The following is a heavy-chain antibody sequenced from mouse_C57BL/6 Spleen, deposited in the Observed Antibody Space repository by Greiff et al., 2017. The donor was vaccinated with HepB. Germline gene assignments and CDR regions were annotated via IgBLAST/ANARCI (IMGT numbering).Heavy chain of an antibody. J-gene: IGHJ4*01. CDR3: TRVPHYYGSSYDYAMDY. CDR2: ISSGGDYI. V-gene: IGHV5-9-1*02. D-gene: IGHD1-1*01. Sequence: DVQLVESGEGLVKPGGSLKLSCAASGFTFSSYAMSWVRQTPEKRLEWVAYISSGGDYIYYADTVKGRFTISRDNARNTLYLQMSSLKSEDTAMYYWTRVPHYYGSSYDYAMDYWGQGTSVTVSS. CDR1: GFTFSSYA.